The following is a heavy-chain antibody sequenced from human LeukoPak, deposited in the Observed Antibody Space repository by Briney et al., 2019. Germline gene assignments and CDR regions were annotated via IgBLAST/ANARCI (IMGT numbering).Heavy chain of an antibody. Sequence: GGSLRLSCAASGFTFSSYAMHWVRQAPGKGLEWVSYISSSSSTIYYADSVKGRFIISRDNAKNSLYLQMNSLRDEDTAVYYCARRIAVAGTGYFDYWGQGTLVTVSS. D-gene: IGHD6-19*01. CDR2: ISSSSSTI. J-gene: IGHJ4*02. V-gene: IGHV3-48*02. CDR3: ARRIAVAGTGYFDY. CDR1: GFTFSSYA.